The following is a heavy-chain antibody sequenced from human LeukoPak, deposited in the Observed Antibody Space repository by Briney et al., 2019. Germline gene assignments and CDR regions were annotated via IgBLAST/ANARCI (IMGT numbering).Heavy chain of an antibody. J-gene: IGHJ6*04. Sequence: SVKVSCKASGGTFSSYAISWVRQAPGQGLEWMGGIIPIFGTANYAQKFQGRVTITTDESTSTAYMERSSLRSEDTAVYYCARETYCSSTSCPVPSPLDVWGKGTTVTVSS. CDR1: GGTFSSYA. V-gene: IGHV1-69*05. D-gene: IGHD2-2*01. CDR2: IIPIFGTA. CDR3: ARETYCSSTSCPVPSPLDV.